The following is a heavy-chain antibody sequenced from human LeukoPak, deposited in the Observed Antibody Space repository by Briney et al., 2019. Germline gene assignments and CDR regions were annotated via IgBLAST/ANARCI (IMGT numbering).Heavy chain of an antibody. V-gene: IGHV3-33*01. CDR3: ARGPYSSSWYYFEY. CDR1: GFIFTSHG. CDR2: IWFDGSNQ. Sequence: GGSLRLSCAASGFIFTSHGMHWVRQAPGKGLEWVAVIWFDGSNQFYADSVKGRFTISRDNSKNTLYLQMNSLRAEDTAVYYCARGPYSSSWYYFEYWGQRTLVTVSS. J-gene: IGHJ4*02. D-gene: IGHD6-13*01.